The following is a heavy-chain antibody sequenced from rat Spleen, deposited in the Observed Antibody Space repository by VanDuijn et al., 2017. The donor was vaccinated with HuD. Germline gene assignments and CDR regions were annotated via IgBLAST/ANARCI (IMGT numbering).Heavy chain of an antibody. Sequence: EVQLVESDGGLVQPGRSLKLSCAASGFTFSDYYMAWVRQAPTKGLEWVATISSDGGRNFYRDSVKGRLTISRAHDKRTLYLQMDSLRSEDTATYYCATSPYYWYFDFWGPGTMVTVSS. V-gene: IGHV5-20*01. J-gene: IGHJ1*01. CDR1: GFTFSDYY. CDR2: ISSDGGRN. CDR3: ATSPYYWYFDF.